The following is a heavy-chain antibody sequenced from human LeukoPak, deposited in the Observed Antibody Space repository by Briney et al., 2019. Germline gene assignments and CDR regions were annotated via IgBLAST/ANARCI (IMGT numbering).Heavy chain of an antibody. Sequence: SETLSLTCTVSGDFITAYYWSWIRQPPGKGLEWIGEINHSGSTNYNPSLKSRVTISVDTSKNQFSLKLSSVTAADTAVYYCARGAVRYFDWLYKRYYYMDVWGKGTTVTVSS. J-gene: IGHJ6*03. CDR3: ARGAVRYFDWLYKRYYYMDV. CDR2: INHSGST. CDR1: GDFITAYY. D-gene: IGHD3-9*01. V-gene: IGHV4-34*01.